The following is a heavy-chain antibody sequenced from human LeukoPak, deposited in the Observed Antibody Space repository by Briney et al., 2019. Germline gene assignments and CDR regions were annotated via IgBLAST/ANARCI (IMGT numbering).Heavy chain of an antibody. CDR1: GFTFSSYA. J-gene: IGHJ4*02. CDR3: AKEDSYYFDY. Sequence: PGGSLRLSCAASGFTFSSYAMNWVRQAPGKGLEWVSVISNSGDSTYYADSIKGRSTISRDNSKNTLFLQMNSLRAEDTAVYYCAKEDSYYFDYWGQGALVTVSS. CDR2: ISNSGDST. D-gene: IGHD3/OR15-3a*01. V-gene: IGHV3-23*01.